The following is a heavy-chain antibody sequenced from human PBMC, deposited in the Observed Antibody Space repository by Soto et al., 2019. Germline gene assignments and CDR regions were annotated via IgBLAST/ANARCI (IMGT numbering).Heavy chain of an antibody. Sequence: QTLSLTCDISGDSVSSNSAGWNWIRQTQSRGLEWLGRTYYKSKWYYTYAASVKSRITVSPDTSKNQFSLQLTSVTPEDTAVYYCARGSWDDVSGHYYMDVWDKGTTVTVSS. CDR2: TYYKSKWYY. CDR3: ARGSWDDVSGHYYMDV. V-gene: IGHV6-1*01. D-gene: IGHD1-1*01. CDR1: GDSVSSNSAG. J-gene: IGHJ6*03.